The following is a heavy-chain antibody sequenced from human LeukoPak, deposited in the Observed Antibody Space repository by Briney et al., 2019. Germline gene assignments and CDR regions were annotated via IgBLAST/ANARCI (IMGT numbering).Heavy chain of an antibody. CDR1: GGSISSHY. J-gene: IGHJ6*03. D-gene: IGHD3-22*01. CDR2: IYYNGST. Sequence: SETLSLTCTVSGGSISSHYWSWIRQPPGKGLEWIGYIYYNGSTNYNPSLKSRVTISVDTSKNQFSLKLSSVTAADTAVYYCATQDYYDSSGQARPAHYYYYMDVWGKGTTVTVSS. V-gene: IGHV4-59*11. CDR3: ATQDYYDSSGQARPAHYYYYMDV.